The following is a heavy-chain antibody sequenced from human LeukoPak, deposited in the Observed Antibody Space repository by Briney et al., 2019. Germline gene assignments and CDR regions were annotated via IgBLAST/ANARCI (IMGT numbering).Heavy chain of an antibody. CDR1: GFTPGSA. CDR2: IVVGSGHT. J-gene: IGHJ4*02. D-gene: IGHD6-13*01. V-gene: IGHV1-58*01. CDR3: ARNYFGIAAAGVDY. Sequence: SVKVSCKASGFTPGSAVQWVRQARGQRLEWIGWIVVGSGHTNYAQKVQERVTITRDMSTNTYYMELSSLRSEDTAVYYCARNYFGIAAAGVDYWGQGTLVTVSS.